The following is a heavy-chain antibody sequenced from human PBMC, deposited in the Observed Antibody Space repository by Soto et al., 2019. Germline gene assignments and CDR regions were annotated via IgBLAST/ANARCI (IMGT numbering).Heavy chain of an antibody. V-gene: IGHV4-30-2*01. CDR2: IYHSGST. J-gene: IGHJ4*02. CDR3: AREFALSFDY. CDR1: GGSISSGGYS. Sequence: QLQLQESGSGLVKPSQTLSLTCAVSGGSISSGGYSWSWIRQPPGKGLEWIGYIYHSGSTYYNPSLKSRVTISVDRSKNQFSLKLSPLTAADTAVYYGAREFALSFDYWGQGTLVTVSS.